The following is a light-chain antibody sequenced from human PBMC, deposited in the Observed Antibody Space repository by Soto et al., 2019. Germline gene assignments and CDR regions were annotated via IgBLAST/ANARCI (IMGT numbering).Light chain of an antibody. Sequence: QSALTQPASVSGSPGQSITISCTGTSSDVGGYNHVSWYQHSPGKAPKLILFAVSDRPSGVSHRFSGSKSGNTASLTIAGLHAEDEADYYCCSYTSLSTVVFGGGTKLTVL. J-gene: IGLJ2*01. CDR1: SSDVGGYNH. CDR3: CSYTSLSTVV. V-gene: IGLV2-14*01. CDR2: AVS.